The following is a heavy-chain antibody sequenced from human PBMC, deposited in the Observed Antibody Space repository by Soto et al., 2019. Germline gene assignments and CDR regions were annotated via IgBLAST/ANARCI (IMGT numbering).Heavy chain of an antibody. V-gene: IGHV1-69*13. CDR3: ASQLPITVDYYYGMDV. CDR1: GGTFSSYA. D-gene: IGHD1-1*01. Sequence: GASVKVSCKASGGTFSSYAISWVRQAPGQGLEWMGGIIPIFGTANYAQKFQGRVTITADESTSTAYMELSSLRSEDTAVYYCASQLPITVDYYYGMDVWGQGTTVTVSS. J-gene: IGHJ6*02. CDR2: IIPIFGTA.